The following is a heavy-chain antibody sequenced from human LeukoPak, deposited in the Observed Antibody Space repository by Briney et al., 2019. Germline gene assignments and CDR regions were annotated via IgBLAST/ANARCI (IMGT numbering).Heavy chain of an antibody. D-gene: IGHD2-15*01. CDR3: ARGLYCSGGSCYIDY. CDR2: INHSGST. Sequence: SETLSLTCAVYGGSFSGYYWSWIRQPPGKGLEWIGEINHSGSTNYNPSLKSRVTISVDTSKNQFSLKLSSVTAADTAVYYCARGLYCSGGSCYIDYWGQGTLVTVSS. J-gene: IGHJ4*02. V-gene: IGHV4-34*01. CDR1: GGSFSGYY.